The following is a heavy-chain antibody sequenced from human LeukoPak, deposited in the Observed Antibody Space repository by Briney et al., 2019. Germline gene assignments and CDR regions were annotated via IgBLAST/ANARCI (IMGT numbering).Heavy chain of an antibody. Sequence: GESLQISCQGSGSPFTSYWIGWVRQLPGKGLGWMGIIYPGDSDTRYSPSFQGQVTISADKSISTAYLQWSSLKASDTAMYYCARLGATFFDYWGQGTLVTVSS. J-gene: IGHJ4*02. CDR2: IYPGDSDT. CDR1: GSPFTSYW. V-gene: IGHV5-51*01. CDR3: ARLGATFFDY. D-gene: IGHD1-26*01.